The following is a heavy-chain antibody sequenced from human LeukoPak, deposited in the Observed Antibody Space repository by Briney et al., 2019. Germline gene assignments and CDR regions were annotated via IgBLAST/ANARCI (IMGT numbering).Heavy chain of an antibody. CDR2: IYLGDSDT. D-gene: IGHD6-13*01. J-gene: IGHJ4*02. Sequence: ASVKVSCKASGGTFSSYAIGWVRQMPGKGLEWMGIIYLGDSDTRYSPSFQGQVTISADKSISTAYLQWSSLKASDTAMYYCARRTRQQLDQNFDYWGQGTLVTVSS. CDR1: GGTFSSYA. CDR3: ARRTRQQLDQNFDY. V-gene: IGHV5-51*01.